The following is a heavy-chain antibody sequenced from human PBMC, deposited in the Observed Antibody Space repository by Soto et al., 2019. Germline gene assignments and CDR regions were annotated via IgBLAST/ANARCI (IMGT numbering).Heavy chain of an antibody. CDR1: GFTFSSYS. CDR2: ISSSSSTI. Sequence: PGGSLRLSCAASGFTFSSYSMNWVRQAPGKGLEWVSYISSSSSTIYYADSVKGRFTISRDNAKTSLYLQMNSLRDEDTAVYYCAREYYDILTGSPPFDYWGQGSLVTVSS. V-gene: IGHV3-48*02. CDR3: AREYYDILTGSPPFDY. J-gene: IGHJ4*02. D-gene: IGHD3-9*01.